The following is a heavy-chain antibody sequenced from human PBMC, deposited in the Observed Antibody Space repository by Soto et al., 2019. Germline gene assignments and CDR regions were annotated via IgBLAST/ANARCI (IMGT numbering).Heavy chain of an antibody. J-gene: IGHJ4*02. V-gene: IGHV3-7*05. CDR3: ARDPPQYYGFWTY. D-gene: IGHD3-3*01. Sequence: EVQLVESGGGLVQPGGSLRLSCAASGFPFSSFWMSWVRQAPGKGLEWVANINHDGSDGYYVDSVKGRFTISRDNAKNSLFLQINSLRAEDTAVYYCARDPPQYYGFWTYWGQGTLVTVSS. CDR2: INHDGSDG. CDR1: GFPFSSFW.